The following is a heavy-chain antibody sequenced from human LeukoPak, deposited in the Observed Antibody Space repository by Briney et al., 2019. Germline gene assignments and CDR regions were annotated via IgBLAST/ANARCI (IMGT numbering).Heavy chain of an antibody. CDR1: GFTFSSYA. V-gene: IGHV3-23*01. J-gene: IGHJ6*02. Sequence: GGSLRLSCAASGFTFSSYAMSWVRQAPGKGLEWVSAISGSGGSTYYADSVKGRFTISRDNSKNTLYLQMDSLRAEDTAVYYCAKGADILTGYYYYYGMDVWGQGTTVTVSS. D-gene: IGHD3-9*01. CDR3: AKGADILTGYYYYYGMDV. CDR2: ISGSGGST.